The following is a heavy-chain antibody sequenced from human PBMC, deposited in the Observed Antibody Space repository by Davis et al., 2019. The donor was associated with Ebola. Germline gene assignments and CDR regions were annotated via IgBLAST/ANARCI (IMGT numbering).Heavy chain of an antibody. D-gene: IGHD6-6*01. CDR1: GFTFDDYA. V-gene: IGHV3-43D*03. Sequence: GESLKISCAASGFTFDDYAMHWVRQAPGKGLEWVSLISWDGGSTYYADPVKGRFTISRDNSKNSLYLQMNSLRAEDTALYYCAKDFSSSSGHVDYWGQGTLVTVSS. J-gene: IGHJ4*02. CDR3: AKDFSSSSGHVDY. CDR2: ISWDGGST.